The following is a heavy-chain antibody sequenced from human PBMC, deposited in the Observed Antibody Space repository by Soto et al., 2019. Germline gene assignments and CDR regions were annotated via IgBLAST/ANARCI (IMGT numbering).Heavy chain of an antibody. D-gene: IGHD2-15*01. J-gene: IGHJ4*02. CDR2: ISGSGGST. V-gene: IGHV3-23*01. Sequence: GGSLRLSCAASVFTFSSYAMSWVRQAPGKGLEWVSAISGSGGSTYYADSVKGRFTISRDNSKNTLYLQMNSLRAEDTAVYYCGRYCSGGSCYSSFDYWGQGTLVTVSS. CDR3: GRYCSGGSCYSSFDY. CDR1: VFTFSSYA.